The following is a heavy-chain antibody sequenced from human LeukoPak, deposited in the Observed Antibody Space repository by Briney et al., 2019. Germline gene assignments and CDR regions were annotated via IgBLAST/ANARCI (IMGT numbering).Heavy chain of an antibody. J-gene: IGHJ4*02. CDR2: FSGSGGST. CDR3: AKSPRITMVRGVTPLYFDY. V-gene: IGHV3-23*01. Sequence: GGSLRLSCAASGFTFSSYAMSWVRQAPGKGLEWVSTFSGSGGSTYYADSVKGRFTISRDNSKNTLYLQMNSLRAEDTAVYYCAKSPRITMVRGVTPLYFDYWGQGTLVTVSS. D-gene: IGHD3-10*01. CDR1: GFTFSSYA.